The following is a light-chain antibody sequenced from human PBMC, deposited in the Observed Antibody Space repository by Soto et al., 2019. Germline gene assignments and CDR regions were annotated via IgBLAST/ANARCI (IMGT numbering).Light chain of an antibody. CDR2: DAS. Sequence: DIQMTQSPTTLSASVGDRVTITCRASQSISNWLAWYKQKPGKAPKILIYDASSLESGVPSRFSGSGSGTDFTLTISSLKPDDFETYYCQQYNSYSWTFGQGTKVDIK. CDR3: QQYNSYSWT. J-gene: IGKJ1*01. CDR1: QSISNW. V-gene: IGKV1-5*01.